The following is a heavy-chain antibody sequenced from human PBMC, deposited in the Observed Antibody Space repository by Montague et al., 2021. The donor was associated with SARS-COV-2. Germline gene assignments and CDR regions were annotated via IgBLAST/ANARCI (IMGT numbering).Heavy chain of an antibody. CDR3: ARVGRQQLVRLSGMDV. CDR1: GGSISSSSYD. Sequence: SETLSLTCTVSGGSISSSSYDWGWIRRPPGKGLEWIGSIYYSGSTYYXPSVKSRVTISVDTSKNQFSLKLSSVTAADTAVYYCARVGRQQLVRLSGMDVWGQGTTVTVSS. D-gene: IGHD6-13*01. V-gene: IGHV4-39*07. J-gene: IGHJ6*02. CDR2: IYYSGST.